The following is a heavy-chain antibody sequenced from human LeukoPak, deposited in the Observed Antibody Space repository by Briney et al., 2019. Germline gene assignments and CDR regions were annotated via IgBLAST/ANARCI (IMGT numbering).Heavy chain of an antibody. V-gene: IGHV3-30-3*01. CDR2: ISYDGSNK. J-gene: IGHJ4*02. D-gene: IGHD1-26*01. CDR3: GSAWELLRYFDY. CDR1: GFTFSSYA. Sequence: GGSLRLSCAASGFTFSSYAMHWVRKAPGKGLEWVAVISYDGSNKHYADSVRGRFTISRDNSKSTLYLEMNSLRAEDTAVYFCGSAWELLRYFDYWGQGTLVTVSS.